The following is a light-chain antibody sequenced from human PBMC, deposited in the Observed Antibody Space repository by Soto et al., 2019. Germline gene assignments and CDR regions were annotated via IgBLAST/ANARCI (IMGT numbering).Light chain of an antibody. CDR2: EAS. V-gene: IGKV1-5*03. CDR3: QQYNDSFPYT. J-gene: IGKJ2*01. Sequence: DIQLTQSPSTLSASIGDRVTITCRASQSISSWLAWYQQKPGTAPKLLIYEASTLEGGVPSRFSDSRSGTEFTLTVSSLQPDHFATYYCQQYNDSFPYTFGQGTQREIK. CDR1: QSISSW.